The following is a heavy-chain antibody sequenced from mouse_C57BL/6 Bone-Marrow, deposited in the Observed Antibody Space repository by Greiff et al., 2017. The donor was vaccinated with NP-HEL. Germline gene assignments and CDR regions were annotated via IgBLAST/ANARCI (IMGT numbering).Heavy chain of an antibody. CDR1: GFTFSDYG. D-gene: IGHD1-1*01. CDR2: ISSGSSTI. V-gene: IGHV5-17*01. CDR3: ARVITTVVAPGYFDV. J-gene: IGHJ1*03. Sequence: EVQVVESGGGLVKPGGSLKLSCAASGFTFSDYGMHWVRQAPEKGLEWVAYISSGSSTIYYADTVKGRFTISRDNAKNTLFLQMTSLRSEDTAMYYCARVITTVVAPGYFDVWGTGTTVSVSS.